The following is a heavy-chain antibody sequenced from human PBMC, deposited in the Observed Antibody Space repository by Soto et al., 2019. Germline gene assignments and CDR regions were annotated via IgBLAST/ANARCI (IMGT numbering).Heavy chain of an antibody. D-gene: IGHD3-10*01. J-gene: IGHJ5*02. CDR2: ISSSGSTI. CDR1: GFTVSSYE. CDR3: AREDPIRGVIA. Sequence: GALRLSGAASGFTVSSYEMNWVRQAPGKGLEWVSYISSSGSTIYYADSVKGRFTISRDNAKNSLYLQMNSLRAEDTAVYYCAREDPIRGVIAWGQGTLVTVSS. V-gene: IGHV3-48*03.